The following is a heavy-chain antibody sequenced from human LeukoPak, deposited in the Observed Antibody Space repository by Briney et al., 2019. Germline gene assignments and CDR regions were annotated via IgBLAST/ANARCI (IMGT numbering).Heavy chain of an antibody. V-gene: IGHV3-23*01. CDR3: AKLVTHFDY. Sequence: GGSLRLSCAASGFTFSSYAMSWVRQAPGKGLEWVSSISGSGGNTYYADSVKGRFTISRDNSKNTLYMQMNSLRAEDTAVYYCAKLVTHFDYWGQGTLVTVSP. D-gene: IGHD4-23*01. CDR2: ISGSGGNT. J-gene: IGHJ4*02. CDR1: GFTFSSYA.